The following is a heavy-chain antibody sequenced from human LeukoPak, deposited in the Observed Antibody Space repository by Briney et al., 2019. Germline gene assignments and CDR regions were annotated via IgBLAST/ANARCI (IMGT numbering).Heavy chain of an antibody. D-gene: IGHD4-23*01. CDR3: ARVGPTTVVTLSFDY. Sequence: ASVKVSCKASGYTFTSYAMHWVRQAPGQRLEWMGWINAGNGNTKYSQKFQGRVTITRDTSASTAYMELSSLRSEDTAVYYCARVGPTTVVTLSFDYWGQGTLVTVSS. CDR1: GYTFTSYA. J-gene: IGHJ4*02. CDR2: INAGNGNT. V-gene: IGHV1-3*01.